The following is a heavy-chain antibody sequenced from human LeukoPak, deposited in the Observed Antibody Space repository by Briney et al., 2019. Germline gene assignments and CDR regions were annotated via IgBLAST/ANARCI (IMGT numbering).Heavy chain of an antibody. D-gene: IGHD3-22*01. Sequence: GGSLRLSCAASGFTFSTYWMSWVRQAPGKGLKSVANIKQEGTEKYYADSVKCRFTISRDNSKNTLYLQMNSLRAEDTAVYYCAKDKVVVITMALDYWGQGTLVTVSS. J-gene: IGHJ4*02. CDR1: GFTFSTYW. CDR2: IKQEGTEK. V-gene: IGHV3-7*01. CDR3: AKDKVVVITMALDY.